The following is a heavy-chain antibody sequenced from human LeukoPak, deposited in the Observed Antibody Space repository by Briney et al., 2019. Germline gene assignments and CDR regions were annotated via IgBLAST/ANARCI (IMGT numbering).Heavy chain of an antibody. CDR3: ARHRSKWLQSSFDY. Sequence: SETLSLTCTVSGGSISSSSYYWGWIRQPPGKGLEWIGSIYYSGSTYYNPSLKSRVTISVDTSKNQFSLKLSSVTAADTAAYYCARHRSKWLQSSFDYWGQGTLVTVSS. CDR2: IYYSGST. V-gene: IGHV4-39*01. D-gene: IGHD5-24*01. CDR1: GGSISSSSYY. J-gene: IGHJ4*02.